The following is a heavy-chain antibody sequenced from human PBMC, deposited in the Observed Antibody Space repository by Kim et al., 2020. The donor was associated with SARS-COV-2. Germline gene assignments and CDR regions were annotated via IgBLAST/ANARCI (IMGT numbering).Heavy chain of an antibody. Sequence: GGSLRLSCAASGLNFNIQYMSWIRQAPGKGLECPSYISTSGPYTNNADSVEGRFTISRDNAKNSVYLQMNSLRAEDTAIYYCVSVHFYTFNNWGQGIQVTVSS. CDR2: ISTSGPYT. V-gene: IGHV3-11*03. J-gene: IGHJ4*02. D-gene: IGHD3-3*02. CDR3: VSVHFYTFNN. CDR1: GLNFNIQY.